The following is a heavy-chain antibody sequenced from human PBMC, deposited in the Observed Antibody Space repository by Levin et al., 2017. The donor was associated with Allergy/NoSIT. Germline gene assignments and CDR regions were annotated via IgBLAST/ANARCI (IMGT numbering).Heavy chain of an antibody. V-gene: IGHV3-7*04. CDR3: ARGQSTQLN. CDR1: GFSFGSYW. D-gene: IGHD5/OR15-5a*01. Sequence: GGSLRLYCAASGFSFGSYWMSWVRQAPGKGLEWLANIKQDGTKKTYVDSVKGRFTISRDNAKNSLSLQMSSLRAEDTAVYYCARGQSTQLNWGQGTLVIVSS. J-gene: IGHJ4*02. CDR2: IKQDGTKK.